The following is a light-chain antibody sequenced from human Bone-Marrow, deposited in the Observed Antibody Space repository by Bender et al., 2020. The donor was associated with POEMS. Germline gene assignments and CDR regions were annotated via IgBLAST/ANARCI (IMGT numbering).Light chain of an antibody. Sequence: SYELTQSPSVSVSPGQTASITCSGDKLGDKYVCWYQQKPGQSPVLVISQDSQRPSGIPERFSGSNSGTTVTLTISGVHAEDEADYYCCSYAGSRYYVFGTGTTVTVL. V-gene: IGLV3-1*01. CDR2: QDS. CDR3: CSYAGSRYYV. J-gene: IGLJ1*01. CDR1: KLGDKY.